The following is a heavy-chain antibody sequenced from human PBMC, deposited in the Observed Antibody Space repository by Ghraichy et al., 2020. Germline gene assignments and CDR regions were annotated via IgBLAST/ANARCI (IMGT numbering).Heavy chain of an antibody. D-gene: IGHD3-9*01. J-gene: IGHJ6*02. V-gene: IGHV3-74*01. CDR3: ARDLAYYDILTGYYYYYGMDV. Sequence: GGSLRLSCEASGFTFSSYWMHWVRQAPGKGLVWVSRINSDGSSISYADSVKGRFTISRDNAKNTLYLQMNSLRAEDTAVYYCARDLAYYDILTGYYYYYGMDVWGQGTTVTVSS. CDR2: INSDGSSI. CDR1: GFTFSSYW.